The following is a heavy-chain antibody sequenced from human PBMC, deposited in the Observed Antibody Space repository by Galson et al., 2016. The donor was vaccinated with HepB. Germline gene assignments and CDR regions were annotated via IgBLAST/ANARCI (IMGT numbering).Heavy chain of an antibody. V-gene: IGHV3-11*01. Sequence: SLRLCCAASGFSFSDNYMNWIRQAPGTGLEWVAHNPNSGTHMYHADHVKGRFTISRANAKNLLFLQMNRLRAEDSALYYCATSKTEKTPYYYGMDVWGHGTTVIVSS. D-gene: IGHD2-21*02. CDR1: GFSFSDNY. J-gene: IGHJ6*02. CDR3: ATSKTEKTPYYYGMDV. CDR2: NPNSGTHM.